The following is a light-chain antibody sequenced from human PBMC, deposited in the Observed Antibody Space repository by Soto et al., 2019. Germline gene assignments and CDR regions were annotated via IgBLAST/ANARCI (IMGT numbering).Light chain of an antibody. Sequence: EIVLTQSPGTLSLSPGEGATLSCRASQSISSTFLAWYQHKPVQAPRVLIYGAFRRAAGIPDRVSGSGSGTDFTVTISRLEPEEFEVYDWQQYESSWTFGHGTKVEVK. CDR2: GAF. CDR3: QQYESSWT. V-gene: IGKV3-20*01. J-gene: IGKJ1*01. CDR1: QSISSTF.